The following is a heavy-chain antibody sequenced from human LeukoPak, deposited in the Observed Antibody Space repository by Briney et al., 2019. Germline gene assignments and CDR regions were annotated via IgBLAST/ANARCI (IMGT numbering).Heavy chain of an antibody. V-gene: IGHV3-23*01. CDR2: ISESGDAT. J-gene: IGHJ4*02. CDR1: GFTISSCD. Sequence: GGYVRLSCAASGFTISSCDMSWVRQAPGKGLEWVSAISESGDATDYADSVRGRFTISRDNSKNTLYLQMNRVRVDDTAIYYGAKDRDYWGQGTLVTVSS. CDR3: AKDRDY.